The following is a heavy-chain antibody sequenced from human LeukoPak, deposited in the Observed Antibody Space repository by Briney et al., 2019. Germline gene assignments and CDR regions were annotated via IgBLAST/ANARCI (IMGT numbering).Heavy chain of an antibody. J-gene: IGHJ4*02. Sequence: SETLSLTCTVSGGSISSYYWSWIRQPPGKGLEWIGYIYYSGSTNYNPSLKSRVTISVDTSKNQFSLKLSSVTAADTAVYYCARAGPRIAVAGYFDYWGQGTLVTVSS. V-gene: IGHV4-59*01. CDR1: GGSISSYY. CDR2: IYYSGST. D-gene: IGHD6-19*01. CDR3: ARAGPRIAVAGYFDY.